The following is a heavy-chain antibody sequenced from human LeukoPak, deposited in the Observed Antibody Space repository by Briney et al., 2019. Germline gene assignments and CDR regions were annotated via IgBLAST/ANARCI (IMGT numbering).Heavy chain of an antibody. V-gene: IGHV4-59*01. D-gene: IGHD6-13*01. CDR3: ARGHQQLDD. J-gene: IGHJ4*02. Sequence: SETLSLTCTVSGGTIRRYYWTWIRQPPGKGLEWIGYIYYSGSTNQNPPLKSRVTISVDTSKNQFSLNLSSVTAADTAVYYCARGHQQLDDWGQGTLVTVTS. CDR2: IYYSGST. CDR1: GGTIRRYY.